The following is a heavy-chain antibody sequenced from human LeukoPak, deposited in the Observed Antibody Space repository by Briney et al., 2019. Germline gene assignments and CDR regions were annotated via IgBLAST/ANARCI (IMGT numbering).Heavy chain of an antibody. J-gene: IGHJ4*02. CDR2: ISYDGSNK. D-gene: IGHD2-2*02. CDR3: ARVGLNCSSTSCYRVYFDY. V-gene: IGHV3-30-3*01. CDR1: GFTFSSYA. Sequence: GRSLRLSCAASGFTFSSYAMHWVRQAPGKGLEWVAVISYDGSNKYYADSVKGRFIIFRDNSKNTLYLQMNSLRAEDTAVYYCARVGLNCSSTSCYRVYFDYWGQGTLVTVSS.